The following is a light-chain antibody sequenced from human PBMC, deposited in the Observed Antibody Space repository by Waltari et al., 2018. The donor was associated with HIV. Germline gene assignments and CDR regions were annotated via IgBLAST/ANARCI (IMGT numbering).Light chain of an antibody. CDR3: QQYYNAPYT. V-gene: IGKV4-1*01. CDR1: QSVLYSSNNNNY. J-gene: IGKJ2*01. Sequence: IVMTQSPDSLAVSLGERATLNCKSSQSVLYSSNNNNYLTWYQQKPGQPPKLLIYWASTRESGVPDRFSGSGSGTDFTLTISNLQAEDVAVYYCQQYYNAPYTFGQGTKLEIK. CDR2: WAS.